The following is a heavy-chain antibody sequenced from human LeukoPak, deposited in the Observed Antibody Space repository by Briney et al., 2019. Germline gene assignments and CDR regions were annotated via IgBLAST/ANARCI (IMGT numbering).Heavy chain of an antibody. V-gene: IGHV3-20*04. CDR1: GFTFDDYG. CDR3: AKEVVVVPAAPGGALDY. CDR2: INWNGGST. Sequence: PGGSLRLSCAASGFTFDDYGMSWVRQAPGKGLEWVSGINWNGGSTGYADSVKGRFTISRDNAKNSLYLQMNSLRAEDTALYYCAKEVVVVPAAPGGALDYWGQGTLVTVSS. D-gene: IGHD2-2*01. J-gene: IGHJ4*02.